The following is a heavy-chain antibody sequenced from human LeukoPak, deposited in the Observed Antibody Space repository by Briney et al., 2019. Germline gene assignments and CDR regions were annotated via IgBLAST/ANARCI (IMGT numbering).Heavy chain of an antibody. CDR3: ARPGIVGATDHYYGMDV. Sequence: ASVKVSCKASGYTFTSYYMHWVRQAPGQGLEWMGIINPSGGSTSYAQKFQGRVTMTRDTSTSTVYMELSSLRSEDTAVYYCARPGIVGATDHYYGMDVWGQGTTVTVSS. J-gene: IGHJ6*02. D-gene: IGHD1-26*01. CDR2: INPSGGST. CDR1: GYTFTSYY. V-gene: IGHV1-46*01.